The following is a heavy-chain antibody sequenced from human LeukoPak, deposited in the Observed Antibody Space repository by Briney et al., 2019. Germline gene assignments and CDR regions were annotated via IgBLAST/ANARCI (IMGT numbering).Heavy chain of an antibody. CDR3: ARAITMVRGVTDY. CDR1: GYTFTGYY. CDR2: INPNSGGT. J-gene: IGHJ4*02. D-gene: IGHD3-10*01. V-gene: IGHV1-2*02. Sequence: SVKVSCTASGYTFTGYYMHWVRQAPGQGLEWVGWINPNSGGTNYAQKFQGRVTMTRDTSISTAYMELSRLRSDDTAVYYCARAITMVRGVTDYWGQGTLVTVSS.